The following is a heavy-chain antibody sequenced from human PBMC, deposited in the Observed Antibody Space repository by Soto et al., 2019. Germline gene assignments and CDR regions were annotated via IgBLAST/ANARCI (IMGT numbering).Heavy chain of an antibody. J-gene: IGHJ4*02. V-gene: IGHV3-21*01. CDR2: ISSSSSYI. CDR3: ARVEMATIRAYYFDY. D-gene: IGHD5-12*01. CDR1: GFTFSSYS. Sequence: RLSCAASGFTFSSYSMNWVRQAPGKGLEWVSSISSSSSYIYYADSVKGRFTISRDNAKNSLYLQMNSLRAEDTAVYYCARVEMATIRAYYFDYWGQGTLVTVSS.